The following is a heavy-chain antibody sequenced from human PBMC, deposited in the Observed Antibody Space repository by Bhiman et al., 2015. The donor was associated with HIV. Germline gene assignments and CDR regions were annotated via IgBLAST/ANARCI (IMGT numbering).Heavy chain of an antibody. CDR2: ISWNSRSI. CDR3: AKDLGESENEEWASDYYDFGSDYPGQDPRAVVGAFDI. CDR1: GFTFDEHA. Sequence: VQLVESGGGFVQPGRSLRLSCAASGFTFDEHAMHWVRQVPGKGLEWVSGISWNSRSIGYADSVKGRFTISRENSKNTLYLQMNSLRAEDTAVYYCAKDLGESENEEWASDYYDFGSDYPGQDPRAVVGAFDIWGQGTMVTVSS. J-gene: IGHJ3*02. V-gene: IGHV3-9*01. D-gene: IGHD3-3*01.